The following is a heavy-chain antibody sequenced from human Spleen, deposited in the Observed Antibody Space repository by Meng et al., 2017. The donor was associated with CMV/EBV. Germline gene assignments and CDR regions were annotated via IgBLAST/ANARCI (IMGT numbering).Heavy chain of an antibody. J-gene: IGHJ6*02. CDR2: IRSKANSYAT. CDR1: GSNFSGSA. Sequence: GESLKISCAASGSNFSGSAMHWVRQASGKGLEWVGRIRSKANSYATGYAASVKGRFTISRDDSKNTAYLQMNSLKTEDTAVYYCTTPRMTTVTTYYYYGMDVWGQGTTVTVSS. CDR3: TTPRMTTVTTYYYYGMDV. V-gene: IGHV3-73*01. D-gene: IGHD4-11*01.